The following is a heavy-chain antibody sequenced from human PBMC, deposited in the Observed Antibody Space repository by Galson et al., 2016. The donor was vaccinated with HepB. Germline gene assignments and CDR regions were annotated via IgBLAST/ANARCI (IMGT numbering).Heavy chain of an antibody. Sequence: SLRLSCAASGFTFSNYVMNWVRQAPGKGLEWVSAISGSGTNTYYEDSVKGRFTISRDNSKNTLFLQMNSLRAEDTAVYYCAKSLLGVTLVSYYYGMDVWGQGTTVTVPS. CDR3: AKSLLGVTLVSYYYGMDV. V-gene: IGHV3-23*01. J-gene: IGHJ6*02. D-gene: IGHD2-21*02. CDR2: ISGSGTNT. CDR1: GFTFSNYV.